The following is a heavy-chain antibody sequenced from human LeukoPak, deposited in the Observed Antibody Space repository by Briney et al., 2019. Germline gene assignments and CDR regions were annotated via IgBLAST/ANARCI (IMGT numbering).Heavy chain of an antibody. CDR3: ARGSRITIFGVVLKWFDP. CDR1: GFTFSSYS. Sequence: GGSLRLSCAASGFTFSSYSMTWVRQAPGKGLEWVSSISSSSSYIYYADSVKGRFTISRDNAKNSLYLQMNSLRAEDTAVYYCARGSRITIFGVVLKWFDPWGQGTLVTVSS. CDR2: ISSSSSYI. J-gene: IGHJ5*02. D-gene: IGHD3-3*01. V-gene: IGHV3-21*01.